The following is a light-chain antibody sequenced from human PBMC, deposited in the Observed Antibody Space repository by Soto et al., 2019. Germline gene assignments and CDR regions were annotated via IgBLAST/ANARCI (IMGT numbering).Light chain of an antibody. V-gene: IGLV1-44*01. CDR2: RSN. Sequence: QSVLTQPPSASGTPGQRVTISCSGSMSNIGSDTVNWYQQLPGTAPKLLIHRSNQRPSGVPGRFSGSKSGTSASLAITGLQAEDEADYYCQFYDSSLSGSVFGGGTKLTVL. J-gene: IGLJ2*01. CDR1: MSNIGSDT. CDR3: QFYDSSLSGSV.